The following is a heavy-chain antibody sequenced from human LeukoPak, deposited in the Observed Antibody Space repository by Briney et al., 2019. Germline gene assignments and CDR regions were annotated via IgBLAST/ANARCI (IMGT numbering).Heavy chain of an antibody. D-gene: IGHD6-19*01. CDR2: ISYDGSNK. Sequence: PGGSLRLSCAASGFTFSGYAMHWVRQAPGKGLEWVAVISYDGSNKYYADSVKGRFTISRDNSKNTLYLQMNSLRAEDTAVYYCASGGTEYSSGWYPFDIWGQGTMVTVSS. J-gene: IGHJ3*02. CDR3: ASGGTEYSSGWYPFDI. V-gene: IGHV3-30-3*01. CDR1: GFTFSGYA.